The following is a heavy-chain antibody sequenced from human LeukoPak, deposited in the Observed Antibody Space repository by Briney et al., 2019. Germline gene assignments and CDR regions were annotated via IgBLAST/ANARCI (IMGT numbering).Heavy chain of an antibody. CDR2: IYYSGST. D-gene: IGHD4-23*01. J-gene: IGHJ5*02. CDR3: ARDLGYGGNPNWFDP. V-gene: IGHV4-59*01. CDR1: GGSISSYY. Sequence: SETLSLTCTVSGGSISSYYWSWIRQPPGKGLEWIGYIYYSGSTNYNPSLKSRVTISVDTSKNQFSLRLRSVTAADTAVYYCARDLGYGGNPNWFDPWGQGTLVTVSS.